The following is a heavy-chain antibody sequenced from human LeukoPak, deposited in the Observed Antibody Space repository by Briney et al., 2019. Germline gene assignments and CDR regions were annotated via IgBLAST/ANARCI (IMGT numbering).Heavy chain of an antibody. CDR2: ISYDGSNK. V-gene: IGHV3-30-3*01. J-gene: IGHJ4*02. D-gene: IGHD6-19*01. CDR3: ARRAVKKIAVAPYYFDY. Sequence: GGSLRHSCAASGFTFSSYAMHWVRQAPGKGLEWVAVISYDGSNKYYADSVKGRFTISRDNSKNTLYLQMNSLRAEDTAVYYCARRAVKKIAVAPYYFDYWGQGTLVTVSS. CDR1: GFTFSSYA.